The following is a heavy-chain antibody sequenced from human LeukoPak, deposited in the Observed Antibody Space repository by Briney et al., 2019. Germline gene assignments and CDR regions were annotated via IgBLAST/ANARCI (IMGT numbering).Heavy chain of an antibody. D-gene: IGHD4/OR15-4a*01. Sequence: PGGSLRLSCAAAGFTFSNYAMHWARQAPGKGLEWVANIKQDGNEKYYADSVKGRFTISRDNGKNSLDLQMNSLRADDTAVYYCARDTLGEGEDANYAVYYFDYWGQGTVVTVSS. J-gene: IGHJ4*02. CDR1: GFTFSNYA. CDR3: ARDTLGEGEDANYAVYYFDY. V-gene: IGHV3-7*01. CDR2: IKQDGNEK.